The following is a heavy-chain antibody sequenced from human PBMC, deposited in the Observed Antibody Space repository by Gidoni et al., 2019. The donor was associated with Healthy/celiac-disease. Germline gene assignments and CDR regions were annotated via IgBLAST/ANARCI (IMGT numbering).Heavy chain of an antibody. CDR1: GGTFSSYA. J-gene: IGHJ4*02. CDR2: IIPILGIA. Sequence: QVQLVQSGAEVKKPGSSLKVSCKASGGTFSSYAISWVRQAPGPGLEWMGRIIPILGIANYAQKFQGRVTITADNSTSTAYMELSSLRSEDTAVYYCARDRKDGYSSSWDYWGQGTLVTVSS. D-gene: IGHD6-13*01. V-gene: IGHV1-69*04. CDR3: ARDRKDGYSSSWDY.